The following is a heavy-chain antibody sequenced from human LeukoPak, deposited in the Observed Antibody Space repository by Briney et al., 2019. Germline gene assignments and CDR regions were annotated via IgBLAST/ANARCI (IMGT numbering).Heavy chain of an antibody. Sequence: GGSLRLSCAASGFTFSSYGMHWVRQAPGKGLEWVAVIWYDGSNKYYADSVKGRFTISRDNSKNTLYLQMNSLRAEDTAVYYCAKAWIQLWFLAFDIWGQGTMVTVSS. D-gene: IGHD5-18*01. CDR2: IWYDGSNK. V-gene: IGHV3-33*06. CDR3: AKAWIQLWFLAFDI. CDR1: GFTFSSYG. J-gene: IGHJ3*02.